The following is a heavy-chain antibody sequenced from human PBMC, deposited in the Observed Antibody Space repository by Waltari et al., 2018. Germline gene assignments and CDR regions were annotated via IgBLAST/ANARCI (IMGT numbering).Heavy chain of an antibody. J-gene: IGHJ6*02. Sequence: QVQLQESGPGLVKPSETLSLTCTVSGVSISIYYWSWIRQPPGKGLEWSGYLYYSGSTNYNPSLKSRVTISVDTSKNQFSLKLSSVTAADTAVYYCARANGLTGYGDGENPLARDYYYYGMDVWGQGTTVTVSS. CDR1: GVSISIYY. V-gene: IGHV4-59*01. CDR2: LYYSGST. D-gene: IGHD4-17*01. CDR3: ARANGLTGYGDGENPLARDYYYYGMDV.